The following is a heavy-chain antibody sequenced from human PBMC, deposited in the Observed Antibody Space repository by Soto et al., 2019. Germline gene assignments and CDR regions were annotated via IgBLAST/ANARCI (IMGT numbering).Heavy chain of an antibody. D-gene: IGHD3-3*01. Sequence: ASVKVSCKASGYTFTSYGISWVRQAPGQGLEWMGWISAYNGNTNYAQKLQDRVTMTTDTSTSTAYMELRSLRSDDTAVYYCASKARGIFGVVIESDYYMDVWGKGTTVTVSS. CDR3: ASKARGIFGVVIESDYYMDV. V-gene: IGHV1-18*01. CDR1: GYTFTSYG. CDR2: ISAYNGNT. J-gene: IGHJ6*03.